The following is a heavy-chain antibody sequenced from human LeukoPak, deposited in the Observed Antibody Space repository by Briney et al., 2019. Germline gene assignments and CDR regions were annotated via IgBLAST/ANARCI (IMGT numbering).Heavy chain of an antibody. CDR3: AKSESSGWPIDAFDI. D-gene: IGHD6-19*01. CDR1: GFTFDDYA. J-gene: IGHJ3*02. V-gene: IGHV3-9*03. CDR2: ISWNSGSI. Sequence: PGGSLRLSCAASGFTFDDYAMHWVRQAPGKGPEGASGISWNSGSIGYADSVKGRFTISRDNAKNSLYLQMNSLRAEDMALYYCAKSESSGWPIDAFDIWGQGTMVTVSS.